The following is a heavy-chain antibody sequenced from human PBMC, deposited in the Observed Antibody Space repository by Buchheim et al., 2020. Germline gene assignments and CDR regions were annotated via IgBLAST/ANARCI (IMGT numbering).Heavy chain of an antibody. CDR1: GFTFSSYA. Sequence: EVHLLESGGRLVQPGGSLRLSCAASGFTFSSYAMSWVRQAPGKGLEWVSGISGRGGSTYYADSVKGRFTISRDNSKNTLYLQMNSLRAEDTDVYYCAKDNSLTVTTFDYWGQGTL. V-gene: IGHV3-23*01. CDR2: ISGRGGST. CDR3: AKDNSLTVTTFDY. J-gene: IGHJ4*02. D-gene: IGHD4-11*01.